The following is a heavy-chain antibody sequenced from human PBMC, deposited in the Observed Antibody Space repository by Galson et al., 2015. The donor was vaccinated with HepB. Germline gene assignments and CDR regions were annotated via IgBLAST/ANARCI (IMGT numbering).Heavy chain of an antibody. CDR3: TRHGGPGPAETSY. Sequence: SLRLSCAASGFTFSGSAMHWVRQASGKGLEWVGRIRSKANSYATAYAASVKGRFTISRDDSKNTAYLQMNSLKTEDTAVYYCTRHGGPGPAETSYWGQGTLVTVSS. D-gene: IGHD3-16*01. J-gene: IGHJ4*02. CDR1: GFTFSGSA. CDR2: IRSKANSYAT. V-gene: IGHV3-73*01.